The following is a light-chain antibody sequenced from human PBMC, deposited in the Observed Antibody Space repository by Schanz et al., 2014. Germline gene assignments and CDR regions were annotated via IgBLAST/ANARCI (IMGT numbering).Light chain of an antibody. CDR3: QQYGSSPYT. J-gene: IGKJ2*01. Sequence: IELTQSPSTLSASLGSSVTITCRASESITRWLAWYQQKPGAAPKVLIYDASSLASGVPSRFSGSGSGTDFTLTISRLEPEDFAVYYCQQYGSSPYTFGQGTKLEIK. CDR2: DAS. V-gene: IGKV1-5*01. CDR1: ESITRW.